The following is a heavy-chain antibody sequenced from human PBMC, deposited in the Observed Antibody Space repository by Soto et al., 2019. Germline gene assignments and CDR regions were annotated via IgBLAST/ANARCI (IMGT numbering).Heavy chain of an antibody. D-gene: IGHD6-19*01. CDR2: ILYDGSKK. CDR3: VKDGSSGWPYFDDMDV. V-gene: IGHV3-30*18. Sequence: GSLRLSCAASGFTFSSYGMHWVRQAPGKGLEWVAVILYDGSKKYYADSVRGRFTISRDNSKNALYLQMSSLRAEDTALYYCVKDGSSGWPYFDDMDVWGRGTTVTVSS. J-gene: IGHJ6*02. CDR1: GFTFSSYG.